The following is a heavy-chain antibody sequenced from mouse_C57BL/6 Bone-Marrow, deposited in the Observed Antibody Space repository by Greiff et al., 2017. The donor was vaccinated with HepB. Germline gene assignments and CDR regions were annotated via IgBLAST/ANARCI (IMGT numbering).Heavy chain of an antibody. CDR3: AVDLSSGSSLYWYFDV. CDR1: GYTFTGYW. CDR2: ILPGSGST. V-gene: IGHV1-9*01. D-gene: IGHD1-1*01. J-gene: IGHJ1*03. Sequence: VQLQQSGAELMKPGASVKLSCKATGYTFTGYWIEWVKQRPGHGLEWIGEILPGSGSTNYNEKFKGKATFTADTSSNPAYMQLSSLTTEDSAIYYCAVDLSSGSSLYWYFDVWGTGTTVTVSS.